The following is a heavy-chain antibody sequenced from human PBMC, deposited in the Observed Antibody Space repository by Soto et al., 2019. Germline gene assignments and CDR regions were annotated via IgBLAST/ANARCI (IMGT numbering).Heavy chain of an antibody. Sequence: SETLSLTCTVSGGSISSGDYYWSWIRQPPGKGLEWIGHIYYSGSTYYNPSLKSRVTISVDTSKNQFSLKLSSVTAADTAVYYCARGGDYDFWSGYYTGMVWFDPWGQGTLVTVSS. CDR2: IYYSGST. V-gene: IGHV4-30-4*01. J-gene: IGHJ5*02. D-gene: IGHD3-3*01. CDR1: GGSISSGDYY. CDR3: ARGGDYDFWSGYYTGMVWFDP.